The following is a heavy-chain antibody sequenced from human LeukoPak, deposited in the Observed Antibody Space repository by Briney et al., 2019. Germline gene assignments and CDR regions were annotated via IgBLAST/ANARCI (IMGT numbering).Heavy chain of an antibody. CDR2: IKEVGSEK. Sequence: GGSLRLSCAASEFTLRNYWMSWVRQAPGKGLEWVATIKEVGSEKYYVDSVKGRFTISRENAKNSLYLQMNSLRAEDTAVYYCARSFYGHDPYYCYMDVWGKGTTVTVSS. J-gene: IGHJ6*03. V-gene: IGHV3-7*01. D-gene: IGHD2-2*01. CDR1: EFTLRNYW. CDR3: ARSFYGHDPYYCYMDV.